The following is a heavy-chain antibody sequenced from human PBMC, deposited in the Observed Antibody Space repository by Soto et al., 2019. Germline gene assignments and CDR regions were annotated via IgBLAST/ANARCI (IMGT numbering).Heavy chain of an antibody. D-gene: IGHD5-12*01. V-gene: IGHV1-2*02. J-gene: IGHJ4*02. CDR3: ARDRRYSGYDPGEFDY. CDR1: GYTFTGYY. CDR2: INPNSGGT. Sequence: QVQLVQSGAEVKKPGASVKVSCKASGYTFTGYYMHWVRQAPGQGLEWMGWINPNSGGTNYAQKFQGRVTMTRDTSISTAYMELSRLRSDDTAVYYCARDRRYSGYDPGEFDYWGQGTLVTVSS.